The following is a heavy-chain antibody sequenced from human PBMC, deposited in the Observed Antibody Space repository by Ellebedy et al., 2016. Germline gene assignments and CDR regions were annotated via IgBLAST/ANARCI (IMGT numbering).Heavy chain of an antibody. J-gene: IGHJ2*01. Sequence: SETLSLXXAVYGGSFSGYYWSWIRQPPGKGLEWIGEINHSGSTNYNPSLKSRVTISVDTSKNQFSLKLSSVTAADTAVYYCARASYYDSSGFHYWYFDLWGRGTLVTVSS. CDR2: INHSGST. CDR3: ARASYYDSSGFHYWYFDL. CDR1: GGSFSGYY. V-gene: IGHV4-34*01. D-gene: IGHD3-22*01.